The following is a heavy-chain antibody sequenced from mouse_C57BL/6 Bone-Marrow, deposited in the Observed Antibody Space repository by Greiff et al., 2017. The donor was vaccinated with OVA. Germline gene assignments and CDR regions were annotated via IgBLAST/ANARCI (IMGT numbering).Heavy chain of an antibody. D-gene: IGHD2-3*01. Sequence: QVHVKQSDAELVKPGASVKISCKVSGYTFTDHTIHWMKQRPEQGLEWIGYIYPRDGSTKYNEKFKGKATFTADTSSNTAYMQLSSLTTEDSAIYYCARGLLLAWFAYWGQGTLVTVSA. J-gene: IGHJ3*01. V-gene: IGHV1-78*01. CDR1: GYTFTDHT. CDR2: IYPRDGST. CDR3: ARGLLLAWFAY.